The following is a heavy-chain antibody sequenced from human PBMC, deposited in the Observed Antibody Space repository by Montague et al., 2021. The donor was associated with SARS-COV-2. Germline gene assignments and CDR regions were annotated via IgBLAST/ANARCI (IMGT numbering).Heavy chain of an antibody. J-gene: IGHJ5*02. CDR2: IYYSGTA. CDR3: AAPVGGRAARFDP. Sequence: SETLSLTCTVSGGSISTYYWSWIRQPPGKGLEWIGYIYYSGTASYNPSLKSRVTISVDTSKNQFSLKVRSVTAADTAVYYCAAPVGGRAARFDPWGQGTLVTVSS. D-gene: IGHD3-10*01. CDR1: GGSISTYY. V-gene: IGHV4-59*08.